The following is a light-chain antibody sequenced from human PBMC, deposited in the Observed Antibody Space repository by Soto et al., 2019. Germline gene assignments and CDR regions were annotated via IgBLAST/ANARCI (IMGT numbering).Light chain of an antibody. V-gene: IGLV2-14*01. CDR3: SSYTSSSTPYV. Sequence: QSALTQPASVSGSPGQSISISCNGTSSDVGGYNSVSWYQQHPGKAPKLMIYEVSTRPSGVSNRFSGSKSGNTASLTISGLQAEDEADYYCSSYTSSSTPYVFGIGTKLTVL. CDR2: EVS. J-gene: IGLJ1*01. CDR1: SSDVGGYNS.